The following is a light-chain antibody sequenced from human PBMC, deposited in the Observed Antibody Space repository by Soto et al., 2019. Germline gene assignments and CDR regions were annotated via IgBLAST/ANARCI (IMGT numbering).Light chain of an antibody. CDR2: EVS. V-gene: IGLV2-23*02. CDR1: SSDIGSYNF. CDR3: CSYAGSSTPSFV. Sequence: QSVLTQPASVSGSPGQAITISCTGTSSDIGSYNFVSWYQHHPGKAPKLMIFEVSKRPSGVSYRFSGSKSGNAASLTISGLQAEDEADYFCCSYAGSSTPSFVFGTGTKSPS. J-gene: IGLJ1*01.